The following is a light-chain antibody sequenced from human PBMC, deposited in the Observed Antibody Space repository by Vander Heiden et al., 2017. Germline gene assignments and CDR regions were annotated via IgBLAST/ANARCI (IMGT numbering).Light chain of an antibody. CDR2: NNS. CDR3: AAWDDSLNGAI. CDR1: SSNIGTNP. J-gene: IGLJ2*01. V-gene: IGLV1-44*01. Sequence: QSVLTQPPSASGTPGQRVTISCSGSSSNIGTNPVNWYQQLPGTAPKLLIYNNSQRPSGVPDQFAGSKSGTSASLAISGLQSEDESDYYCAAWDDSLNGAIFGGGTKLTVL.